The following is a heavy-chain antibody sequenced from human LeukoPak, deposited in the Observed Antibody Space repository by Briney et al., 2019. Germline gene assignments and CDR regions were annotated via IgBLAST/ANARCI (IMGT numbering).Heavy chain of an antibody. CDR3: ARGKNYDILTGYYRGWFDP. CDR1: GSTFTSYA. D-gene: IGHD3-9*01. CDR2: INAGNGNT. Sequence: ASVKVSCKASGSTFTSYAMHWVRQAPGQRLEWMGWINAGNGNTKYSQKFQGRVTITRDTSASTAYMELSSLRSEDTAVYYCARGKNYDILTGYYRGWFDPWGQGTLVTVSS. J-gene: IGHJ5*02. V-gene: IGHV1-3*01.